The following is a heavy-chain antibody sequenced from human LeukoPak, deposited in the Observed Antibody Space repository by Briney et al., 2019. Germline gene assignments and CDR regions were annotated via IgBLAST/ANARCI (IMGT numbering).Heavy chain of an antibody. CDR1: GFTFSSYA. J-gene: IGHJ4*02. CDR2: ISGSGGST. CDR3: AKDFVRIAARPEYFDY. Sequence: GGSLRLSCAASGFTFSSYAMSWVRQAPGKGLEWVSAISGSGGSTYYADSVKGRFTISRDNSKNTLYLQMNSLRAEDTAVYYYAKDFVRIAARPEYFDYWGQGTLVTVSS. V-gene: IGHV3-23*01. D-gene: IGHD6-6*01.